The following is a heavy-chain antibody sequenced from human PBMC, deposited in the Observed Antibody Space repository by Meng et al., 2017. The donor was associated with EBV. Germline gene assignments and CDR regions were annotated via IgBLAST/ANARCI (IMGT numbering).Heavy chain of an antibody. CDR1: GGTFSSYA. CDR3: ARAEIAAAGRLDY. D-gene: IGHD6-13*01. V-gene: IGHV1-69*06. J-gene: IGHJ4*02. CDR2: IIPIFGTA. Sequence: QWRLGQAGAWVKKPGSSVKVSCKASGGTFSSYAISWVRQAPGQGLEWMGGIIPIFGTANYAQKFQGRVTITADKSTSTAYMELSSLRSEDTAVYYCARAEIAAAGRLDYWGQGTLVTVSS.